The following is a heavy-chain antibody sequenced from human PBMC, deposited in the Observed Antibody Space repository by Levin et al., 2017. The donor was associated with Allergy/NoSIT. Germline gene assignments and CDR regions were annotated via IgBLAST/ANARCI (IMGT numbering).Heavy chain of an antibody. CDR3: ARLPRPHAAGPYQYHYYYMDV. Sequence: SETLSLTCSVSGGSITSSTYYWGWIRQPPGKGLEWIGSIYYTTSTYYNPSLRGRITVSVDTSKNQFPLKVNSVTAADTAVYYLARLPRPHAAGPYQYHYYYMDVWGKGTTVTVSS. D-gene: IGHD2-2*01. CDR2: IYYTTST. CDR1: GGSITSSTYY. V-gene: IGHV4-39*01. J-gene: IGHJ6*03.